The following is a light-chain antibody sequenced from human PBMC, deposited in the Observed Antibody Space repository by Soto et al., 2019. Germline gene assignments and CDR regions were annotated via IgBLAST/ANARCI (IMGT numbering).Light chain of an antibody. CDR1: QRISNW. Sequence: DIQMTQSPSTLSASVGDRVTITCRPSQRISNWLDWYQQKPGKAPKVLIYDGSSLKSGVPSRCSGSGSETEFALTISSLQPDDFAPYYCQHYAGRFGHGTRVEI. V-gene: IGKV1-5*01. CDR3: QHYAGR. CDR2: DGS. J-gene: IGKJ2*03.